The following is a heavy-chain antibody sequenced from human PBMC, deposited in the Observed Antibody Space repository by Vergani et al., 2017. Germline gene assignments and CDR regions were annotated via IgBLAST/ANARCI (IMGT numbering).Heavy chain of an antibody. CDR2: IYHSGST. CDR1: GYSISSGYY. J-gene: IGHJ4*02. CDR3: ARGRSATVTTDY. Sequence: QVQLQESGPGLVKPSETLSLTCPVSGYSISSGYYWGWIRQPPGKGLDWIGSIYHSGSTYYNPSLKSRVTISVDTSKNQFSLKLSSVTAADTAVYYCARGRSATVTTDYWGQGTLVTVSS. V-gene: IGHV4-38-2*02. D-gene: IGHD4-17*01.